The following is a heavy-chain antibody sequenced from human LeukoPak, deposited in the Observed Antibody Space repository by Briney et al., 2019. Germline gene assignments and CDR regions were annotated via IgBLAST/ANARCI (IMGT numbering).Heavy chain of an antibody. D-gene: IGHD6-19*01. V-gene: IGHV3-30-3*01. J-gene: IGHJ6*02. CDR1: GFTFSSYA. CDR3: ARGGGRGWYRDYYYGMDV. Sequence: GGSLRLSCAASGFTFSSYAMHWVRQAPGKGLEWVAVISDDGSNKYYADSVKGRFTISRDNSKNTLYLQMNSLRAEDTAVYYCARGGGRGWYRDYYYGMDVWGQGTTVTVSS. CDR2: ISDDGSNK.